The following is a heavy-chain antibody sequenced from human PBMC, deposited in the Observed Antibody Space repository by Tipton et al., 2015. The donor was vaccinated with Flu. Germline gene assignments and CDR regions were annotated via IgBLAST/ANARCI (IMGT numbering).Heavy chain of an antibody. CDR3: ARDRAGEDYDYGMDV. CDR1: GGSIVSSGHY. J-gene: IGHJ6*02. V-gene: IGHV4-39*07. CDR2: IYYTGIT. Sequence: TLSLTCNVYGGSIVSSGHYWVWVRQSPGQGLECLGSIYYTGITYYKPSLKGRLTMAVDTSKNQFYLNLMSVTAADTAVYYCARDRAGEDYDYGMDVWGQGTAVTVS. D-gene: IGHD4/OR15-4a*01.